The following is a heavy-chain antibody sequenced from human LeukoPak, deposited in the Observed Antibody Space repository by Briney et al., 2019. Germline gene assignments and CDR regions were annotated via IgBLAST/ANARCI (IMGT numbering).Heavy chain of an antibody. D-gene: IGHD3-10*01. CDR3: ARDTQLWFGELSVGYYYGMDV. J-gene: IGHJ6*02. V-gene: IGHV3-21*01. CDR2: ISSSSSYI. CDR1: GFTFSSYS. Sequence: GGSLRLFCSASGFTFSSYSMNWVRQAPGKGPEWVSSISSSSSYIYYADSVKGRFTFSRDNAKNSLYLQMNSLRAEDTAVYYCARDTQLWFGELSVGYYYGMDVWGQGTTVTVSS.